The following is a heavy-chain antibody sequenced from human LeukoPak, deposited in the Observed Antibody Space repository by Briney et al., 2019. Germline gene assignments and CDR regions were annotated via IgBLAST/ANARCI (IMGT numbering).Heavy chain of an antibody. V-gene: IGHV1-69*13. CDR2: IIPIFGTA. D-gene: IGHD2-15*01. J-gene: IGHJ3*02. CDR1: GGTFSSYA. CDR3: AKWGDIVVVVAATKEHAFDI. Sequence: SVKVSCKASGGTFSSYAISWVRQAPGQGLEWMGGIIPIFGTANYAQKFQGRVTITADESTSTAYMELSSLRSEDTAVYYCAKWGDIVVVVAATKEHAFDIWGQGTMVTASS.